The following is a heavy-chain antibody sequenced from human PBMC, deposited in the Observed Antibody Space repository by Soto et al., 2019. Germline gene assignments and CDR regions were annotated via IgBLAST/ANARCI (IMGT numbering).Heavy chain of an antibody. Sequence: PSETLSLTCTVSGGSISSGGYYWIWIRQHPGKGLEWIGYIYYSGSTYYNPSLKSRVTISVDTSKNQFSLKLSSVTAADTAVYYCAGTEMTLGYYDFWSGYYQNWFDPWGQGTLVTVSS. CDR1: GGSISSGGYY. J-gene: IGHJ5*02. CDR3: AGTEMTLGYYDFWSGYYQNWFDP. D-gene: IGHD3-3*01. V-gene: IGHV4-31*03. CDR2: IYYSGST.